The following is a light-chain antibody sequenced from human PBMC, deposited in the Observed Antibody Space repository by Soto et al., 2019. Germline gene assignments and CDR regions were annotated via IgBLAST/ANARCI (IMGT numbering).Light chain of an antibody. Sequence: EIVLTQSPGTLSLSPGETATLSCRASQSVSGRNLAWYQQKPGQGPRLLIYAASGRATGIPDRFSGGGSGTDFTLTISRLEPEDFAVYYCQQYGRSPPITLGQGTRLELK. CDR2: AAS. V-gene: IGKV3-20*01. CDR3: QQYGRSPPIT. J-gene: IGKJ5*01. CDR1: QSVSGRN.